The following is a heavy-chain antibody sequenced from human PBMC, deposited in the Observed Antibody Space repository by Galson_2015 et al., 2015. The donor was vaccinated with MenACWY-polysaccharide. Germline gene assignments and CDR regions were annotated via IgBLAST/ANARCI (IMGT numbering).Heavy chain of an antibody. CDR2: NNAGNGNI. CDR1: GYSFTSYA. V-gene: IGHV1-3*01. D-gene: IGHD3-3*01. Sequence: SVKVSCKASGYSFTSYAIHWVGQAPGQSLEWMGGNNAGNGNIKYSQTFQGRLTITRDTSASTGYMELSSLRSEDTAVYYCARDLLRFGGWMDAWGQGTLVTVSS. J-gene: IGHJ5*02. CDR3: ARDLLRFGGWMDA.